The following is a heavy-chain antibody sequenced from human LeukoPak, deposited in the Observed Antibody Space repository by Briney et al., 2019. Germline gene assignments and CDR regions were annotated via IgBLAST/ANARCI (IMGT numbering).Heavy chain of an antibody. Sequence: GGSLRLSCAASGFTVSSNYMSWVRQAPGKGLEWVSVIYSGGSTYYADSAKGRFTISRDNSKNTLYLQMNSLRAEDTAVYYCARVAGYSSGWSYWYFDLWGRGTLVTVSS. CDR3: ARVAGYSSGWSYWYFDL. CDR1: GFTVSSNY. D-gene: IGHD6-19*01. CDR2: IYSGGST. V-gene: IGHV3-53*01. J-gene: IGHJ2*01.